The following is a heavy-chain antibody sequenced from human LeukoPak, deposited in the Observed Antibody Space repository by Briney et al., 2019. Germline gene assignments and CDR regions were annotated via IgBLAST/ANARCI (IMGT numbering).Heavy chain of an antibody. CDR3: ARDTELLSPFDY. J-gene: IGHJ4*02. CDR2: ISSSSSYI. D-gene: IGHD1-26*01. Sequence: GGSLRLSCAASGFTFSSYSMNWVRQAPGKGLEWVSSISSSSSYIYYADSVEGRFTISRDNAKNSLYLQMNSLRAEDTAVYYCARDTELLSPFDYWGQGTLVTVSS. V-gene: IGHV3-21*01. CDR1: GFTFSSYS.